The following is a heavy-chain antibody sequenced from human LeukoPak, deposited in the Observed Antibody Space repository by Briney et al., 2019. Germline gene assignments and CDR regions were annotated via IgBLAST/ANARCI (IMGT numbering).Heavy chain of an antibody. CDR2: IYYSGST. J-gene: IGHJ2*01. V-gene: IGHV4-4*07. CDR3: AAYGDHWYFDL. Sequence: SETLSLTCTVSGDSINIYYWSWIRQPAGKGLEWIGSIYYSGSTYYKPSLKSRVSISVDTSKNQFSLNLSPVTAADTAVYYCAAYGDHWYFDLWGRGTLVAVSS. CDR1: GDSINIYY. D-gene: IGHD4-17*01.